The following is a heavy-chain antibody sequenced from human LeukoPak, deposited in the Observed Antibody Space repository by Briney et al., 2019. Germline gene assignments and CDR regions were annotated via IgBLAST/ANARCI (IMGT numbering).Heavy chain of an antibody. CDR3: ARVGIPGDY. V-gene: IGHV1-69*06. CDR1: GGTFSSYA. D-gene: IGHD7-27*01. J-gene: IGHJ4*02. Sequence: SVKVSCKASGGTFSSYAISWVRQAPGQGLEWMGGIIPIFGTANYAQKFQGRVTITADKSTTVYMELSSLRSKDTAVYYCARVGIPGDYWGQGTLVTVSS. CDR2: IIPIFGTA.